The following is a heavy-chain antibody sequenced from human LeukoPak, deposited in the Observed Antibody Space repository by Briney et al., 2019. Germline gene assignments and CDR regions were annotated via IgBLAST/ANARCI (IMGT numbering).Heavy chain of an antibody. J-gene: IGHJ6*03. CDR2: IYYSGST. CDR3: ARDEGYSGDYYYYYIDI. D-gene: IGHD3-22*01. CDR1: GVSITSSY. V-gene: IGHV4-59*12. Sequence: PSETLSLTCSVSGVSITSSYWSWIRQPPGKGLEWIGYIYYSGSTNYNASLKSRVIISVDTSKNQFSLRLRSVTAADTAVYYCARDEGYSGDYYYYYIDIWGKGTTVTISS.